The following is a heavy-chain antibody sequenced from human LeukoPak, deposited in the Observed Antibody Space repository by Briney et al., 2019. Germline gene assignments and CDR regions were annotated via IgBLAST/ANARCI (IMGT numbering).Heavy chain of an antibody. V-gene: IGHV1-69*05. CDR2: IIPIFGTA. D-gene: IGHD3-3*01. J-gene: IGHJ6*03. Sequence: GASVKVSCKASGYTFTSYDINWVRQAPGQGLEWMGRIIPIFGTANYAQKFQGRVTITTDESTSTAYMELSSLRSEDTAVYYCASGSYYDFWSGYSRYYYYYMDVWGKGTTVTVSS. CDR1: GYTFTSYD. CDR3: ASGSYYDFWSGYSRYYYYYMDV.